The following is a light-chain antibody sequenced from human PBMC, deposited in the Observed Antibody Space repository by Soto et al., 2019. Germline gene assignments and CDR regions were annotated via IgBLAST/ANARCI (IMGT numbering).Light chain of an antibody. J-gene: IGKJ1*01. CDR2: KSS. V-gene: IGKV1-5*03. CDR3: QQYNSFPWT. Sequence: DIQMTQSPSTLAASVGDRVTITCRASQSISSWLAWYQQKPGKSPKLLTYKSSSLESGVPTRFSGSGSGTEFTLTISSLQPDDFATYYCQQYNSFPWTCGQGPKVDIK. CDR1: QSISSW.